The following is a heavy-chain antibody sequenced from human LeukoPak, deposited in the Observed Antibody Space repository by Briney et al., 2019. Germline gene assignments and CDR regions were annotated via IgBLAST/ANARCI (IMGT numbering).Heavy chain of an antibody. D-gene: IGHD3-3*01. CDR3: AKMGDDFWSGYFGRNWFDP. CDR1: GFTFSSFA. V-gene: IGHV3-23*01. J-gene: IGHJ5*02. CDR2: ISGSGDTT. Sequence: GGSLRLSCAASGFTFSSFAMSWVRQAPGKGLEWVSSISGSGDTTYYADSVKGRFTISRDNSKNTLYLQMNSLRAEDTAVYYCAKMGDDFWSGYFGRNWFDPWGQGTLVTVSS.